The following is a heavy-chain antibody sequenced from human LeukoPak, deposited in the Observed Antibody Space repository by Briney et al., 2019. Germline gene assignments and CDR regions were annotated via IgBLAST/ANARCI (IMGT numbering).Heavy chain of an antibody. Sequence: GASVKVSCKASGYTFTSYYMHWVRQAPGQGLEWMGIINPSGGSTSYAQKFQGRVTMTRDMSTSTVYMELSSLRSDDTAVYYCARESGLYGSGSRYWGQGTLVTVSS. CDR2: INPSGGST. CDR3: ARESGLYGSGSRY. J-gene: IGHJ4*02. D-gene: IGHD3-10*01. CDR1: GYTFTSYY. V-gene: IGHV1-46*01.